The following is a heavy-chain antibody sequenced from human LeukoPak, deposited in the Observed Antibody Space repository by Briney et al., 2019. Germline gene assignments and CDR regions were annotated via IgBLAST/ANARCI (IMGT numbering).Heavy chain of an antibody. J-gene: IGHJ4*02. Sequence: GGSLRLSCAASGFTVSSNYMSWVRQAPGKGLEWVSVIYSGGSTYYADSVKGRFTISRDNSKNTLYLQMNSLRAEDTAVYYCAKDLVVVAATGYRFDYWGQGTLVTVSS. CDR2: IYSGGST. CDR3: AKDLVVVAATGYRFDY. D-gene: IGHD2-15*01. V-gene: IGHV3-53*05. CDR1: GFTVSSNY.